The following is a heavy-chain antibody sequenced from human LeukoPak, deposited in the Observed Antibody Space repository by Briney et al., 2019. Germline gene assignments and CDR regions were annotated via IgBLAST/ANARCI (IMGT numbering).Heavy chain of an antibody. CDR3: ARIQYKYYYGSTGPFDI. J-gene: IGHJ3*02. D-gene: IGHD3-10*01. Sequence: PSETLSLTCGVYGGSFSGYYWTWIRQPPGKGLQWIGEISHTGSTNYTPSLKSRVTISVDTSENQFSLRLSSVTAADTAVYYCARIQYKYYYGSTGPFDIWGQGTMVTVSS. V-gene: IGHV4-34*01. CDR1: GGSFSGYY. CDR2: ISHTGST.